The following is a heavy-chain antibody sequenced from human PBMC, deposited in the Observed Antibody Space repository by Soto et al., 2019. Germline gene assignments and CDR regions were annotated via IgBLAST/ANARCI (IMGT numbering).Heavy chain of an antibody. Sequence: GGSMRLSCAPSGFTFSTYGMQWVRQAPGKGLEWVAVIWYDGSNQYYADSVKGRFTISRDNSKNMLYLQMNSLRAEDTAVYYCSRDLGAFNYGSAYFDYWGQGTPVTVSS. V-gene: IGHV3-33*01. J-gene: IGHJ4*02. D-gene: IGHD3-10*01. CDR2: IWYDGSNQ. CDR1: GFTFSTYG. CDR3: SRDLGAFNYGSAYFDY.